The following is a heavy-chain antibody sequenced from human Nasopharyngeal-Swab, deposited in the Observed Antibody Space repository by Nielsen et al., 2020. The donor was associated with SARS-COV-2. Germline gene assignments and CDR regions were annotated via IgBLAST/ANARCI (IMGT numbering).Heavy chain of an antibody. V-gene: IGHV3-7*03. CDR3: ARAVAGATDY. Sequence: GGSLRLSCVASGFPFSAYWMTWVRQAPGKGLEWVANINLDGSEKYYVDSVKGRFTISRDNAKNSLYLQMNSLRAEDTAIYFCARAVAGATDYWGQGTLVTVSS. CDR2: INLDGSEK. CDR1: GFPFSAYW. D-gene: IGHD1-26*01. J-gene: IGHJ4*02.